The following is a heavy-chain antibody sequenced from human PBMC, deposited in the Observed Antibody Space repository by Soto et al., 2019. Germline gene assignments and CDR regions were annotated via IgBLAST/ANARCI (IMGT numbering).Heavy chain of an antibody. CDR3: SRLNYAMDV. CDR2: IGGSGDWT. V-gene: IGHV3-23*01. CDR1: GFTFSNYA. Sequence: GGSLRLSCAASGFTFSNYAMSWVRQAPGKGLEWVSAIGGSGDWTYYADSVKGRFTISRDNSKNTLYLQMNSLRAEDTAVYFCSRLNYAMDVWGQGTPVTVSS. J-gene: IGHJ6*02. D-gene: IGHD3-16*01.